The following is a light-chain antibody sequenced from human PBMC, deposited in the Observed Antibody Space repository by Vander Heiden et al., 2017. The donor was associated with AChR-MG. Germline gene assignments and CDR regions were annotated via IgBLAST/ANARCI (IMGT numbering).Light chain of an antibody. CDR2: DVS. Sequence: TQPASVSGSPGQSITISCTGTSSDVGGYNYVSWYQQYPGKAPKLMIYDVSNRPSGVSNRFSGSKSGNTASLTISGLQAEDEADYYCGSYTSSSTYVFGTGT. CDR3: GSYTSSSTYV. J-gene: IGLJ1*01. CDR1: SSDVGGYNY. V-gene: IGLV2-14*01.